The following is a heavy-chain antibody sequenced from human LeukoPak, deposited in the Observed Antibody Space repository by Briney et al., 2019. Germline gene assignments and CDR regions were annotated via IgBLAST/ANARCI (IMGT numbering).Heavy chain of an antibody. CDR2: INPNSGGT. Sequence: ASVKVSCKASGYTFTGYYMHWVRQAPGQGLGWMGWINPNSGGTNYAQKFQGRVTMTRDTSISTAYMELSRLRSDDTAVYYCARDLGTYYYDFDYWGQGTLVTVSS. J-gene: IGHJ4*02. CDR1: GYTFTGYY. V-gene: IGHV1-2*02. D-gene: IGHD3-10*01. CDR3: ARDLGTYYYDFDY.